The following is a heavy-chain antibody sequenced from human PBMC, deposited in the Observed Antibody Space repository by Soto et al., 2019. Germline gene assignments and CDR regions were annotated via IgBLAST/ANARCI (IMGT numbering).Heavy chain of an antibody. CDR2: ISYDGSNK. Sequence: GGSLRLSCAASGFTFSSYGMHWVRQAPGKGLEWVAVISYDGSNKYYADSVKGRFTISRDNSKNTLYLQMNSLRAEDTAVYYCAKDLFLGYYYDSSGYPEYYYYGMDVWGQGTTVTVSS. CDR3: AKDLFLGYYYDSSGYPEYYYYGMDV. CDR1: GFTFSSYG. V-gene: IGHV3-30*18. J-gene: IGHJ6*02. D-gene: IGHD3-22*01.